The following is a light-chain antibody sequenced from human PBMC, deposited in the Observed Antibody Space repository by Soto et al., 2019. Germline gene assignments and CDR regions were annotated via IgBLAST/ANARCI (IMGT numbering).Light chain of an antibody. V-gene: IGLV2-14*01. J-gene: IGLJ3*02. CDR2: EVS. Sequence: QSALTQPASVSGSPGQSITISCTGTSSDVGAYDYVSWYQQHPGKAPKFMLYEVSNRASGLSNRFSGSKSGNTASLTISVLQAEDEADYYCSSYTTSNTWVFGGGTKLTVL. CDR3: SSYTTSNTWV. CDR1: SSDVGAYDY.